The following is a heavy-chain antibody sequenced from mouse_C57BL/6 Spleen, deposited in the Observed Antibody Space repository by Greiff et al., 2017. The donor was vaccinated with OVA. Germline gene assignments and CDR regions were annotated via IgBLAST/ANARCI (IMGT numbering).Heavy chain of an antibody. J-gene: IGHJ2*01. D-gene: IGHD1-1*01. CDR3: ARSYYYGSSYYFDY. V-gene: IGHV1-26*01. Sequence: EVQLQQSGPELVKPGASVKISCKASGYTFTDYYMTWVKQSHGKSLEWIGDINPNNGGTSYNQKFKGKATLTVDKSSSTAYMELRSLTSEDSAVYYGARSYYYGSSYYFDYWGQGTTLTVSS. CDR2: INPNNGGT. CDR1: GYTFTDYY.